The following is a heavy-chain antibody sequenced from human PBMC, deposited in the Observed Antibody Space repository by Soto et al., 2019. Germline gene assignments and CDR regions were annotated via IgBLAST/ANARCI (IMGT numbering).Heavy chain of an antibody. V-gene: IGHV6-1*01. CDR3: ARGRDSSFDY. Sequence: SQTLSLTCAISGDSVSSNNAAWNWIRQSPSRGLEWLGRTYYRSKWFHDYAVSVESRITIDPEISKNQFSLLLDSVTPEDTAVYYCARGRDSSFDYWGQGTRVTVSS. CDR1: GDSVSSNNAA. CDR2: TYYRSKWFH. D-gene: IGHD2-21*02. J-gene: IGHJ4*02.